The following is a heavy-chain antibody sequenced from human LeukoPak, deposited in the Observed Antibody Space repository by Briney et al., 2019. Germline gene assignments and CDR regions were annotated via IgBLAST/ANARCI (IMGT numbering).Heavy chain of an antibody. V-gene: IGHV6-1*01. CDR2: TYYRSGWYN. CDR3: AAGSSGSSNYYFDY. D-gene: IGHD3-10*01. CDR1: GDSVSSNSAA. Sequence: SQTLSLTCAISGDSVSSNSAAWHWVRQSPSRGLEWLGRTYYRSGWYNDYAVSVKSRITINADTSKNQFSLQMNSVTPEDTAVYYCAAGSSGSSNYYFDYWGQGTLVTVSS. J-gene: IGHJ4*02.